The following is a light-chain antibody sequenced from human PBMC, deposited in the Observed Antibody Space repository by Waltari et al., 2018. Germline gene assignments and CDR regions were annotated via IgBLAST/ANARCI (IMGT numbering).Light chain of an antibody. V-gene: IGKV4-1*01. CDR2: GAS. CDR1: LSILHSSENKNY. CDR3: QQYYSTPFT. J-gene: IGKJ3*01. Sequence: DIVMTQSPDSLSVSLGERATINCKSSLSILHSSENKNYLGWYQQKSGQSPKLLIYGASTRESGVPDRFSGSGSGTYFTLTISSLQAEDVAVYYCQQYYSTPFTFGPGTKVDIK.